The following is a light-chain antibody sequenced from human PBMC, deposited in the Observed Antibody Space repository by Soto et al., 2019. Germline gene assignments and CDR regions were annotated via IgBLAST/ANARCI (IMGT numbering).Light chain of an antibody. CDR1: QSVSSN. Sequence: ILLTHYPATLSVCPGASATLSCSAIQSVSSNLACYQQKPCHAPRLLIYGASTRATVIAARVSGSGSGTEFTLTISSLQSEDFAVYYCQQYNNWWTFGQGTKV. J-gene: IGKJ1*01. CDR3: QQYNNWWT. CDR2: GAS. V-gene: IGKV3-15*01.